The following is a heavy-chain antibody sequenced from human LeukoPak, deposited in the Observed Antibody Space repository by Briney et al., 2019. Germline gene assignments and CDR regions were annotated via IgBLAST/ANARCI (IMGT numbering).Heavy chain of an antibody. CDR2: ITDSGGDT. J-gene: IGHJ4*02. V-gene: IGHV3-23*01. D-gene: IGHD6-19*01. Sequence: PGGSLRLSCAASGFTFNNYAMSWVRQAPGKGLEWVSAITDSGGDTYHADSVKGRLTISRDNSRNTLYLQMNSLRVEDSAVYHCATGSQSSRPYYFDFWGQGTLVTVSS. CDR1: GFTFNNYA. CDR3: ATGSQSSRPYYFDF.